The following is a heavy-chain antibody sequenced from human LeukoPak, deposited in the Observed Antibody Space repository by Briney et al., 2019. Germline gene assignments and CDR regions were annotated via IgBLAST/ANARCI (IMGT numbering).Heavy chain of an antibody. CDR1: GGSISSFN. J-gene: IGHJ4*02. Sequence: PSETLSLTCTVSGGSISSFNWSWIRKPPGKGLGWIGNIYYSGTTNYNPSLNSRITMSLDTSKSQFSLKLSSVTAADTAVYYCARAFSNFDLWGQGTLVTVSS. V-gene: IGHV4-59*01. CDR2: IYYSGTT. CDR3: ARAFSNFDL.